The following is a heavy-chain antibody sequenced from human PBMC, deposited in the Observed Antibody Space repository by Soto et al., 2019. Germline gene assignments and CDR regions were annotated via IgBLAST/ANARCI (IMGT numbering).Heavy chain of an antibody. CDR2: IIPIFGTV. V-gene: IGHV1-69*12. D-gene: IGHD5-12*01. J-gene: IGHJ2*01. CDR1: GGTFSNYP. CDR3: ARGNHRWLQLWYFDL. Sequence: QVQLVQSGAEVKKPGSSVKVSCKASGGTFSNYPISWVRQAPGQGLEWMGGIIPIFGTVNYAQKFQGRVTITADESTSTGYMELRSLRSEDTAVYYCARGNHRWLQLWYFDLWGRGTLVTVSS.